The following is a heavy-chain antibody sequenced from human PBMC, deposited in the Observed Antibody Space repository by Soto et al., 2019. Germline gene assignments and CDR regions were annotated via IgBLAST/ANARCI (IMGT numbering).Heavy chain of an antibody. CDR2: INHSGST. Sequence: QVQLQQWGAGLLKPSETLSLTCAVYGGSFSGYYWSWIRQPPRKGLEWIGEINHSGSTNYNPSLRSRGTISVDTSKNQFSLKLSSVTAADTAVYYCARGRIAVAGTKVFDYWGQGTLVTVSS. D-gene: IGHD6-19*01. CDR3: ARGRIAVAGTKVFDY. CDR1: GGSFSGYY. V-gene: IGHV4-34*01. J-gene: IGHJ4*02.